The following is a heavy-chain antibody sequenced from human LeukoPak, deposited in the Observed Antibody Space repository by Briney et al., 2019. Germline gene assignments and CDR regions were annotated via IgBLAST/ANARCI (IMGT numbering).Heavy chain of an antibody. CDR1: GFTFSSYA. D-gene: IGHD6-19*01. CDR3: ASNSGWTLFDY. V-gene: IGHV3-23*01. CDR2: ISGSGGST. Sequence: GGSLRLSCAASGFTFSSYAMSWVRQAPGKGLEWVSAISGSGGSTYYADSVKGRFTISRDNAKNSLYLQMNSLRAEDTAVYYCASNSGWTLFDYWGQGTLVTVSS. J-gene: IGHJ4*02.